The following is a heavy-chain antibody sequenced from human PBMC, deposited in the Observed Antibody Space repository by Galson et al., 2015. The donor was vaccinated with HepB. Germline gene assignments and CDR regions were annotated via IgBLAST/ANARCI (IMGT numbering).Heavy chain of an antibody. D-gene: IGHD3-3*01. CDR3: ARDSEPGAQRFLEWLSPGGMDV. V-gene: IGHV3-33*08. CDR1: GFTFSSYG. J-gene: IGHJ6*02. Sequence: SLRLSCAASGFTFSSYGMHWVRQAPGKGLEWVAVIWYDGSNKYYADSVKGRFTISRDNSKNTLYLQMNSLRAEDTAVYYCARDSEPGAQRFLEWLSPGGMDVWGQGTTVTVSS. CDR2: IWYDGSNK.